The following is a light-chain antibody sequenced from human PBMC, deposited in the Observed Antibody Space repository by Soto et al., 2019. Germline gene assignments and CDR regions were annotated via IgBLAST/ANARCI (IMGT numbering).Light chain of an antibody. CDR2: DAS. CDR3: LHHHNFPLT. V-gene: IGKV1-17*03. J-gene: IGKJ5*01. Sequence: DIQMTQSPSAMSSSVGDRVTITCRASQGISNHLVWFQQKPGKVPKRLIYDASSLQAGVPSRFSGSGSGTDFTLTISSLQPEDFATYYCLHHHNFPLTFGPGTRLE. CDR1: QGISNH.